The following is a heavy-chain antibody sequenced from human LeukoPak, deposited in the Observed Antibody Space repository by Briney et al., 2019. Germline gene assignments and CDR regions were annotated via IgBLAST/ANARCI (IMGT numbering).Heavy chain of an antibody. CDR3: SRESGAFSPFGY. CDR2: ISLSGHT. V-gene: IGHV4-4*02. D-gene: IGHD1-26*01. Sequence: PSGTLPLTCDVSGGSISRTNWWSWVRQSPGQGLEWIGEISLSGHTNYNPSLQSRVTMSLDESKNQVSLDLASVTDADTAVYYCSRESGAFSPFGYWGQGTLVTVHS. J-gene: IGHJ4*02. CDR1: GGSISRTNW.